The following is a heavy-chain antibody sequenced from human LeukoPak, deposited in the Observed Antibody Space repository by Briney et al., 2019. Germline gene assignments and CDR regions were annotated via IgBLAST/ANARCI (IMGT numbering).Heavy chain of an antibody. V-gene: IGHV4-30-4*01. D-gene: IGHD6-13*01. J-gene: IGHJ4*02. Sequence: SETLSLTCTVSGGSLSSSDHYWSWIRQPPGKGLEWIAYIYYSGTAYYNPSLKSRVSISVDTSKNQFSLKLSSVTAVDTAVYYCARGDSSSWSFKIWGQGTLVTVSS. CDR1: GGSLSSSDHY. CDR3: ARGDSSSWSFKI. CDR2: IYYSGTA.